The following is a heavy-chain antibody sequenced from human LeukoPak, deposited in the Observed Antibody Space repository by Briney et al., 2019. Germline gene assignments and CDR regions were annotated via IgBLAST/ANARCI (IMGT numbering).Heavy chain of an antibody. D-gene: IGHD3-10*01. J-gene: IGHJ4*02. CDR3: ARDGPYGSGSFDY. CDR1: GGTFSSYA. V-gene: IGHV1-69*13. Sequence: SVKVSCKASGGTFSSYAISWVRQAPGQGLEWMGGIIPIFGTANYAQKFQGRVTITADESTSTAYMELSSLRSENTAVYYCARDGPYGSGSFDYWGQGTLVTVSS. CDR2: IIPIFGTA.